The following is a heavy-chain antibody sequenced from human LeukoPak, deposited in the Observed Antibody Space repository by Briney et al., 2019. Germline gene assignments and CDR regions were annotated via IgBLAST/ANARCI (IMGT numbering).Heavy chain of an antibody. CDR2: ISGSGGST. CDR1: GFTFSSYA. V-gene: IGHV3-23*01. J-gene: IGHJ4*02. D-gene: IGHD2-2*02. Sequence: PGGSLRLSCAASGFTFSSYAMSWVRQAPGKGLEWVSGISGSGGSTYYADSVKGRFTISRDNSKNTLYLQMNSLRVEDTAVYYCARANTPFADYWGQGTLVTVSS. CDR3: ARANTPFADY.